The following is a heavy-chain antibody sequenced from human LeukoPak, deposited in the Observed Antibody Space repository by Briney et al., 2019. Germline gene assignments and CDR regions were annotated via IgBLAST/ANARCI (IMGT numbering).Heavy chain of an antibody. CDR3: ARHRLNYYDSSHDAFDI. CDR1: GYGFTSYW. CDR2: IYPADSDT. Sequence: GESLKISCKGSGYGFTSYWIGWVRQMPGKGPECMGLIYPADSDTRYIPSFQGQVTISADKSISTAYLQWSSLKASDTAMYYCARHRLNYYDSSHDAFDIWGQGTMVTVSS. V-gene: IGHV5-51*01. D-gene: IGHD3-22*01. J-gene: IGHJ3*02.